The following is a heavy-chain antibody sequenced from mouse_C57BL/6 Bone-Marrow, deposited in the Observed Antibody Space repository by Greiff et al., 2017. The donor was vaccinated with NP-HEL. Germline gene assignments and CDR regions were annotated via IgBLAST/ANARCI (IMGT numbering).Heavy chain of an antibody. CDR1: GFTFSSYG. CDR3: ARQLPWYFDV. J-gene: IGHJ1*03. V-gene: IGHV5-6*01. CDR2: ISSGGSYT. Sequence: EVQRVESGGDLVKPGGSLKLSCAASGFTFSSYGMSWVRQTPDKRLEWVATISSGGSYTYYPDSVKGRFTISRDNAKNTLYLQMSSLKSEDTAMYYCARQLPWYFDVWGTGTTVTVSS. D-gene: IGHD5-5*01.